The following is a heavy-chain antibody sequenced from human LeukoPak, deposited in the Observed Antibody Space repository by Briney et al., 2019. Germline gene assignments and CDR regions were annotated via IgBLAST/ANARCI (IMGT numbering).Heavy chain of an antibody. J-gene: IGHJ4*02. Sequence: KSGGSLRLSCAASGFTFSSYSMNWVRQAPGKGLEWVSSISSSSSYIYYADSVKGRFTISRDNAKNSLYLQMNSLRAEDTAVYYCARDPGPYYFDYWGQGTLVTVSS. CDR2: ISSSSSYI. V-gene: IGHV3-21*01. CDR1: GFTFSSYS. CDR3: ARDPGPYYFDY.